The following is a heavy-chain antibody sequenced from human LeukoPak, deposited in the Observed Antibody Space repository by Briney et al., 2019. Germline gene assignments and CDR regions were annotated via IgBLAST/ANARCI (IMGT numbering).Heavy chain of an antibody. J-gene: IGHJ4*02. CDR3: ARGTYYDSSGYHFDY. CDR1: GFTVSSNY. V-gene: IGHV3-53*01. D-gene: IGHD3-22*01. Sequence: GGSLRLSCAASGFTVSSNYMSWVRQAPGKGLEWVSVLYSGGSIYYAEPVKGRFTISRDNSRNTLYLQMNSLRAEDTAVYYCARGTYYDSSGYHFDYWGQGTLVTVSS. CDR2: LYSGGSI.